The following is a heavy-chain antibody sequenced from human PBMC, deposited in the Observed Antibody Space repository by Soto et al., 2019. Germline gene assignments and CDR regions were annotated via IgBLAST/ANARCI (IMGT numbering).Heavy chain of an antibody. Sequence: TGGSLRLSCAASGFTFRSYDMHWVRQAPGKGLEWIGVISFDGIKKYYADSVKGRFTISRDSSKNKLYLQMDSLRAEDTAVYYCAKPIVAAGYYGMDVWGQGTTVTVSS. CDR1: GFTFRSYD. J-gene: IGHJ6*02. D-gene: IGHD6-13*01. CDR2: ISFDGIKK. CDR3: AKPIVAAGYYGMDV. V-gene: IGHV3-30*18.